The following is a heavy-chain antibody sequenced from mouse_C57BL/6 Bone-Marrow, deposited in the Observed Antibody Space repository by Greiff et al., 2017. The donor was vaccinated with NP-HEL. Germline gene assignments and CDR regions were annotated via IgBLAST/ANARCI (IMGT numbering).Heavy chain of an antibody. J-gene: IGHJ3*01. CDR3: ARDYYDYSWFAY. Sequence: QVQLKQPGAELVKPGASVKLSCKASGYTFTSYWMQWVKQRPGQGLEWIGEIDPSDSYTNYNQKFKGKATLTVDTSSSTAYMQLSSLTSEDSAVYYCARDYYDYSWFAYWGQGTLVTVSA. D-gene: IGHD2-4*01. V-gene: IGHV1-50*01. CDR1: GYTFTSYW. CDR2: IDPSDSYT.